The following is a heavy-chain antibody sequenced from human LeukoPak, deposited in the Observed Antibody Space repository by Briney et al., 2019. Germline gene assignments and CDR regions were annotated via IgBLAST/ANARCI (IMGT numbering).Heavy chain of an antibody. V-gene: IGHV3-48*04. Sequence: GGSLRLSCAASGFTFSSYAMSWVRQAPGKGLEWVSYISNRVSYITTSGSTIYYADSVKGRFTISRDNAKNSVYLEMNSLRADDTAVYYCARVGRAITAAGFGAFDVWGQGTMATVSS. CDR2: ISNRVSYITTSGSTI. J-gene: IGHJ3*01. CDR3: ARVGRAITAAGFGAFDV. D-gene: IGHD6-13*01. CDR1: GFTFSSYA.